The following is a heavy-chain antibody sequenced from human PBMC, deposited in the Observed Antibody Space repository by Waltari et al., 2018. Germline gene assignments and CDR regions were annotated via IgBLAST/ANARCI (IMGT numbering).Heavy chain of an antibody. V-gene: IGHV5-51*01. CDR2: IYPGDSDT. J-gene: IGHJ4*02. CDR1: GYSFTSHW. CDR3: ARRGNDGNSGPCDY. Sequence: EVQLVQSGAEVTKPGESLRISCKASGYSFTSHWIGWVRQLPGKGLEWMGIIYPGDSDTRYSPSFQGQVTISADKSINTAYLQWSSLKASDTAIYYCARRGNDGNSGPCDYWGQGTLVTVSS. D-gene: IGHD2-21*01.